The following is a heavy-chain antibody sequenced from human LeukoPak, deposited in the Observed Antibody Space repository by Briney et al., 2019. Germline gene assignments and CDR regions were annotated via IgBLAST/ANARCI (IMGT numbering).Heavy chain of an antibody. Sequence: GASVKVSCKASGYTFTSYYMHWVRQAPGQGLEWMGIINPSGGSTSYAQKFQGRVTMTRDMSTSTVYMELSGLRSEDTAVYYCARDRLDYGDYGAFDIWGQGTMVTVSS. CDR2: INPSGGST. CDR3: ARDRLDYGDYGAFDI. V-gene: IGHV1-46*01. CDR1: GYTFTSYY. D-gene: IGHD4-17*01. J-gene: IGHJ3*02.